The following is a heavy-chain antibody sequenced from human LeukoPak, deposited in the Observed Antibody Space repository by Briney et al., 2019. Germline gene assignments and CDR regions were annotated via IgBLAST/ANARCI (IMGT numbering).Heavy chain of an antibody. V-gene: IGHV3-23*01. Sequence: GESLKISCAASGFTFSSYAMSWVRQAPGKGLEWVSAISGSGGSTYYADSVKGRFTISRDNSKNTLYLQMNSLRAEDTAVYYCAKDRASSGWYEHYYDYWGQGTLVTVSS. CDR2: ISGSGGST. J-gene: IGHJ4*02. D-gene: IGHD6-19*01. CDR1: GFTFSSYA. CDR3: AKDRASSGWYEHYYDY.